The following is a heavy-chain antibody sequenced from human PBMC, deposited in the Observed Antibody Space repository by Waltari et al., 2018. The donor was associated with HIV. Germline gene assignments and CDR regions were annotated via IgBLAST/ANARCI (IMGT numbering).Heavy chain of an antibody. CDR1: SDSMTLYS. J-gene: IGHJ4*02. D-gene: IGHD2-2*03. Sequence: QIQLQESGPGLVKSSETMSLTCSVSSDSMTLYSWKWIRQSPGKGLEWIGVIYPSGRAYYKPSLESLFSMSTDRSSNQFSLSLTSVTTADTAEYYCARGQIGFAFYDYWGQGILVTVSP. V-gene: IGHV4-59*01. CDR2: IYPSGRA. CDR3: ARGQIGFAFYDY.